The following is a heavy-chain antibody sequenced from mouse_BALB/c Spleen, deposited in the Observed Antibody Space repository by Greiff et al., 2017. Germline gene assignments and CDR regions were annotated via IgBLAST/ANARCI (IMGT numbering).Heavy chain of an antibody. Sequence: QVQLKESGAELMTPGASVTISCTATGYSFSSYWLEWVKQRPGHGLEWLGEILPGSGSPNYNEKFKGKATFTADTSSHTGYMQLSSLTSEDSAVYDCARKYYAMDDWGQGTSVTVSA. CDR2: ILPGSGSP. CDR3: ARKYYAMDD. V-gene: IGHV1-9*01. CDR1: GYSFSSYW. J-gene: IGHJ4*01.